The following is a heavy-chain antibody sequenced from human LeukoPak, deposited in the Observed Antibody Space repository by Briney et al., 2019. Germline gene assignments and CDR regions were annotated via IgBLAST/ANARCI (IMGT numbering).Heavy chain of an antibody. D-gene: IGHD3-10*01. J-gene: IGHJ4*02. CDR1: GFIFSSYA. Sequence: GGSLRLSCAASGFIFSSYAMHWVRQAPGKGLEWVVVISYDGSNKHCADSVKGRFTISRDNSKNTLYLQMNSLRAEDTAVYYCARDLVGGANDYWGQGTLVTVSS. CDR3: ARDLVGGANDY. CDR2: ISYDGSNK. V-gene: IGHV3-30-3*01.